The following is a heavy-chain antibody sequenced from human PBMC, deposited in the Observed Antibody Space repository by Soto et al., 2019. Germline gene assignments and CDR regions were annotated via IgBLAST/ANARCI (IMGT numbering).Heavy chain of an antibody. CDR3: ARGGERWLQSYYFDY. V-gene: IGHV4-34*01. Sequence: QVQLQQWGAGLLKPSETLSLTCAVYGGSFSGYYWSWIRQPPGKGLEWIGEINHSGSTNYNPSLKSRVTISVDTSKNQFSLKLSSVTAADTAVYYCARGGERWLQSYYFDYWGQGTLVTVSS. D-gene: IGHD3-10*01. CDR1: GGSFSGYY. CDR2: INHSGST. J-gene: IGHJ4*02.